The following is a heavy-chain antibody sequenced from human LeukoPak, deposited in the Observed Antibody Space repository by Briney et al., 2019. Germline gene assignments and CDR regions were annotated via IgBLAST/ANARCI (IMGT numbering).Heavy chain of an antibody. CDR2: INPNSGGT. D-gene: IGHD2-15*01. CDR3: ARRPPPPYCSGGSCYSVGAFDI. J-gene: IGHJ3*02. CDR1: GYTFTGCY. V-gene: IGHV1-2*06. Sequence: DSVKVSCKASGYTFTGCYMHWVRQAPGQGLEWMGRINPNSGGTNYAQKFQGRVTMTRDTSISTAYMELSRLRSDDTAVYHCARRPPPPYCSGGSCYSVGAFDIWGQGTMVTVSS.